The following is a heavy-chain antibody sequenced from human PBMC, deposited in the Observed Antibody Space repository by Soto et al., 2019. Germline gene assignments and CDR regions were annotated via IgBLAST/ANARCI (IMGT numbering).Heavy chain of an antibody. V-gene: IGHV4-4*07. Sequence: PSETLSLTCTVSGGTLFGDYCTSIRQPAGGGLERIGRINSDGNTNYSPSLKSRVTMSVDPSRKHFSLNLTSVPAADTASSFCARARRLVNWFDPWCPGIQVAVSS. CDR3: ARARRLVNWFDP. D-gene: IGHD6-19*01. CDR1: GGTLFGDY. CDR2: INSDGNT. J-gene: IGHJ5*02.